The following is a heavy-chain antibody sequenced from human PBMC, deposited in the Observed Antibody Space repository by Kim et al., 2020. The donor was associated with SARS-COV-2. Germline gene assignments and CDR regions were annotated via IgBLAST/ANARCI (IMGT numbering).Heavy chain of an antibody. V-gene: IGHV4-34*01. CDR3: ARGRHSSGGNWFDP. J-gene: IGHJ5*02. Sequence: SETLSLTCAVYGGSFSGYYWSWIRQPPGKGLEWIGEINHSGSTNYNPSLKSRVTISVDTSKNQFSLKLSSVTAADTAVYYCARGRHSSGGNWFDPWGQGTLVTVSS. CDR1: GGSFSGYY. CDR2: INHSGST. D-gene: IGHD6-19*01.